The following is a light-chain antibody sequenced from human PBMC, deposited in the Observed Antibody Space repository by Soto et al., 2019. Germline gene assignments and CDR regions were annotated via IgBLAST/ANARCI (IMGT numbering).Light chain of an antibody. J-gene: IGLJ2*01. CDR1: SSDVGGYNY. V-gene: IGLV2-8*01. CDR2: EVS. CDR3: SSYGGSNTVV. Sequence: QSALTQPPSASGYPGQSVTISCTGSSSDVGGYNYVSWYQQHPGKAPKLMIYEVSKRPSGVHDRLSGAKSGNTASLTVSGLQAEDVADYYCSSYGGSNTVVFGGGTKLT.